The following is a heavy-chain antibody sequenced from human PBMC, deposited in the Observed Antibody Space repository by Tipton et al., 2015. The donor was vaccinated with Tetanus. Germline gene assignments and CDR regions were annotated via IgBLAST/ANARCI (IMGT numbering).Heavy chain of an antibody. CDR3: ARLREIVPRSGWAFDY. D-gene: IGHD3-10*01. CDR1: GGSISSYF. CDR2: IYYSGST. Sequence: TLSLTCSVSGGSISSYFWSWIRQSPGQGLEWIGLIYYSGSTSYNPSLKSRVTISVDTSKNQLSLKLTSVTAADTAVYYCARLREIVPRSGWAFDYWGQGTLVTVSS. J-gene: IGHJ4*02. V-gene: IGHV4-59*01.